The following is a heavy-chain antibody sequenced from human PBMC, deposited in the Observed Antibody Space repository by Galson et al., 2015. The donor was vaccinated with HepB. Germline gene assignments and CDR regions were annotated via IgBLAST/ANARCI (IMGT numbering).Heavy chain of an antibody. D-gene: IGHD6-13*01. CDR2: INAGNGNT. V-gene: IGHV1-3*01. CDR1: GYTFTSYA. Sequence: SVKVSCKASGYTFTSYAIHWVRQAPGQRLEWMGWINAGNGNTKYSQKFQGRVTITRDTSASTAYMELSSLRSEDTAVYYCARGSQQQLVRGDYFDYWGQGTLVTVSS. J-gene: IGHJ4*02. CDR3: ARGSQQQLVRGDYFDY.